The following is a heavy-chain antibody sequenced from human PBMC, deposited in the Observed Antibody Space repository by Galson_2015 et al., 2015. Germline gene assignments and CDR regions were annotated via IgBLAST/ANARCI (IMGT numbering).Heavy chain of an antibody. V-gene: IGHV3-48*02. CDR2: ITTSSTTI. D-gene: IGHD1-26*01. CDR3: ARNIAGSVFFDS. CDR1: SFTFRSSR. Sequence: SLRLSCAASSFTFRSSRMQWVRQAPGKGLEWVSYITTSSTTIYYADSVKGRFTISRDNAKNSQYLQMNSLRDEDTAVYYCARNIAGSVFFDSWGQRTLVTVSS. J-gene: IGHJ4*02.